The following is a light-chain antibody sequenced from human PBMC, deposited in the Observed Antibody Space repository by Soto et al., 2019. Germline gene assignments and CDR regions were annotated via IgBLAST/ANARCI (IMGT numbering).Light chain of an antibody. J-gene: IGKJ5*01. V-gene: IGKV3-11*01. CDR1: QSVGSY. Sequence: EIVLTQSPVTRSLSPGERATLSCRASQSVGSYLAWLQQKPGQAPRLLIYDASKRATGIPGRFSGSGSGTDFILTISSLAPEDFAVYYCQQRRDSITFGQGTRLEIK. CDR3: QQRRDSIT. CDR2: DAS.